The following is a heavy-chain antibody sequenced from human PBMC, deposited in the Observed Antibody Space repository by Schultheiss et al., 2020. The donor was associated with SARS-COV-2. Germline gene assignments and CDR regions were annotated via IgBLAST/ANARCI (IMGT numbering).Heavy chain of an antibody. CDR1: GFAFSGYA. CDR2: LWYDGNRE. V-gene: IGHV3-33*06. CDR3: AKAVPLLAFAKWSYWFDP. J-gene: IGHJ5*02. D-gene: IGHD3-3*02. Sequence: GGSLRLSCAASGFAFSGYAMHWVRQAPGKGLEWVAVLWYDGNREYYADSVRGRFTISSDNSKNTLYLQMNSLRAEDTAVYYCAKAVPLLAFAKWSYWFDPWGQGTLVTVSS.